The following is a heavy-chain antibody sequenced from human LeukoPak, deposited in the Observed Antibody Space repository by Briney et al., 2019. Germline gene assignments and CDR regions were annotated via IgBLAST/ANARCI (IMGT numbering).Heavy chain of an antibody. CDR2: IRYDGSNK. CDR3: AKVGSSIDYYYYMDV. V-gene: IGHV3-30*02. CDR1: GFTFSSYG. Sequence: PGRSLRLSCAASGFTFSSYGMHWVRQAPGKGLEWVAFIRYDGSNKYYADSVKGRFTISRDNSKNTLYLQMNSLRAEDTAVYYCAKVGSSIDYYYYMDVWGKGTTVTVSS. J-gene: IGHJ6*03. D-gene: IGHD2-15*01.